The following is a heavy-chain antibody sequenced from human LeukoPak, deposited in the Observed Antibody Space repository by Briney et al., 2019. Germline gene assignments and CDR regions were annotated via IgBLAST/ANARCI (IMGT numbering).Heavy chain of an antibody. CDR1: AASISSSKHY. J-gene: IGHJ3*01. D-gene: IGHD6-13*01. V-gene: IGHV4-61*09. CDR3: ARDPGIAATGDALDV. CDR2: IYTTGST. Sequence: PSQSLSPARSVAAASISSSKHYWDWIRHPAGRGLEGPGHIYTTGSTTYNPSLKSRVTMSVDKAKHQLSLKLTSVTAADTAIYYCARDPGIAATGDALDVWGQGTVVTVSA.